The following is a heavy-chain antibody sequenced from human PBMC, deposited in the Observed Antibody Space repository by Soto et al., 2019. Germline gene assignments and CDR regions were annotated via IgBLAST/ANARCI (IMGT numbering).Heavy chain of an antibody. CDR2: IYYGGST. V-gene: IGHV4-59*08. D-gene: IGHD6-19*01. Sequence: SETLSLTCTVSGGSISSYYWSWIRQPPGKGLEWIGYIYYGGSTNYNPSLKSRVTISVDTSKNQFSLKLSSVTAADTAVYYCARHVRYSSGYYFDYWGQGTLVTVSS. CDR1: GGSISSYY. J-gene: IGHJ4*02. CDR3: ARHVRYSSGYYFDY.